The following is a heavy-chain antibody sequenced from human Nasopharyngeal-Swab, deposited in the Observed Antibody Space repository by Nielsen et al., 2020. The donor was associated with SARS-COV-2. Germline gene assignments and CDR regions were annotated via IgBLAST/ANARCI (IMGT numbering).Heavy chain of an antibody. J-gene: IGHJ6*02. D-gene: IGHD5-18*01. Sequence: WIRQRPGKGLEWVSAISGSGGSTYYADSVKGRFTISRDNSKNTLYLQMNSLRAEDTAVYYCAKGAYSYGNYYYYCGMDVWGQGTTVTVSS. CDR2: ISGSGGST. CDR3: AKGAYSYGNYYYYCGMDV. V-gene: IGHV3-23*01.